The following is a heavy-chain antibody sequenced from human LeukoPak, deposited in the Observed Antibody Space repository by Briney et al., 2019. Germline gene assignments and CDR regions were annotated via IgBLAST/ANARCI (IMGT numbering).Heavy chain of an antibody. D-gene: IGHD3-22*01. CDR2: ISGSGGST. CDR1: GFTFSSYA. Sequence: PGGSLRLSCAASGFTFSSYAMSWVRRAPGKGLEWVSAISGSGGSTYYADSVKGRFTISRDNSKNTLYLQMNSLRAEDTAVYYCAKDRSVTMIVVVMNFDYWGQGTLVTVSS. V-gene: IGHV3-23*01. J-gene: IGHJ4*02. CDR3: AKDRSVTMIVVVMNFDY.